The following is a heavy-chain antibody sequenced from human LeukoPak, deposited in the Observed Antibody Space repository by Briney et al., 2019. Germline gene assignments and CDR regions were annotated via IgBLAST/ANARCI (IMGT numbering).Heavy chain of an antibody. D-gene: IGHD2/OR15-2a*01. J-gene: IGHJ4*02. CDR2: IYASGST. Sequence: SETLSLTCSVSGGSISNYYWNWLRQPAGKGLEWIGRIYASGSTNYNPSLKSRVTISMDKSKNHFSLNLKSVTAADTAFYYCARDFYGDDGHHPFDYWGQGIQVSVSS. CDR1: GGSISNYY. V-gene: IGHV4-4*07. CDR3: ARDFYGDDGHHPFDY.